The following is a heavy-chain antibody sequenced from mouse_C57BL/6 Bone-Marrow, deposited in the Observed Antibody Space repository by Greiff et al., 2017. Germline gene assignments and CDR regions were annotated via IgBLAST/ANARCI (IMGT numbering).Heavy chain of an antibody. V-gene: IGHV1-85*01. J-gene: IGHJ1*03. CDR1: GYTFTSYD. Sequence: QVQLKQSGPELVKPGASVKLSCKASGYTFTSYDINWVKQRPGQGLEWIGWIYPRDGSNKYNEKFKGKATLTVDTSSRTAYMELHSRTSEDSAVYFCARLGVYGSGGDWYCDVWGTGTTVTVSS. D-gene: IGHD1-1*01. CDR2: IYPRDGSN. CDR3: ARLGVYGSGGDWYCDV.